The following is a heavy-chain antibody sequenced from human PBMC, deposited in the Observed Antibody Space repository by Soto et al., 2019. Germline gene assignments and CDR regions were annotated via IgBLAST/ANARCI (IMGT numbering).Heavy chain of an antibody. J-gene: IGHJ4*02. D-gene: IGHD2-15*01. Sequence: ASVKVSCKASGGTFTTYYMHWVRQAPGQGLEWLGIINPNGGSTTYAQKFQGRVTMTRDTSTSTVYLELSSLRSEDTAVYYCARAGYCSGGTCFHGNCDYWGQGTLVTVSS. V-gene: IGHV1-46*01. CDR1: GGTFTTYY. CDR3: ARAGYCSGGTCFHGNCDY. CDR2: INPNGGST.